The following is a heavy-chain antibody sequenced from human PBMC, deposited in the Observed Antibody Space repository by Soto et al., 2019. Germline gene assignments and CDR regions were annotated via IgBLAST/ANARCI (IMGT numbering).Heavy chain of an antibody. CDR3: VRGGYNGWSFDY. CDR2: IGTGGDA. CDR1: GFTFSHYY. Sequence: PGVSLRLSFAAPGFTFSHYYMHWVRQPTGQGLEWVSRIGTGGDAYFPDSVKGRFTISRENAKNSLYLQMNSLRAGDTAVYYCVRGGYNGWSFDYLCQGTLVTVSA. D-gene: IGHD6-19*01. V-gene: IGHV3-13*01. J-gene: IGHJ4*02.